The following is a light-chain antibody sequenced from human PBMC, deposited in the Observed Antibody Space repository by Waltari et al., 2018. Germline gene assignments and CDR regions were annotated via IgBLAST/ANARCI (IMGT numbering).Light chain of an antibody. CDR3: QHYVRLPVT. CDR1: QSVSRV. CDR2: GAS. V-gene: IGKV3-20*01. J-gene: IGKJ1*01. Sequence: EIVFTLSPGTLSLSPWERATLSCRASQSVSRVLAWYQQKPGQAPRLLNYGASNRATGIPDRFSGSGSGTDFSLTISRLEPEDFAVYYCQHYVRLPVTFGQGTKVEIK.